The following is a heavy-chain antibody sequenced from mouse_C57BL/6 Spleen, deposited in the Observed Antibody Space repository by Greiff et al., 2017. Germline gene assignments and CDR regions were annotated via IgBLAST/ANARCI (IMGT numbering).Heavy chain of an antibody. CDR3: ARGREGFAY. V-gene: IGHV3-6*01. J-gene: IGHJ3*01. Sequence: VQLQQSGPGLVKPSQSLSLSCSVTGYSITSGYYWNWIRQFPGNIPEWMGYIRYDGSNNYNPSLKNRITITLDTSKNQFFLKLNSVTTEETTTLYCARGREGFAYWGQGTLVTVSA. CDR1: GYSITSGYY. CDR2: IRYDGSN.